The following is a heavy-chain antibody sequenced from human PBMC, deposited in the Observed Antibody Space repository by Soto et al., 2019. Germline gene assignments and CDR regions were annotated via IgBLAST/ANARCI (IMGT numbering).Heavy chain of an antibody. V-gene: IGHV3-23*01. CDR2: ISGSGGST. CDR3: AKTVGLNWFDP. D-gene: IGHD4-17*01. J-gene: IGHJ5*02. CDR1: RFSLSSYA. Sequence: GRSLRLSCAACRFSLSSYAMWWVRQAPGKGLEWVSAISGSGGSTYYADSVKGRFTISRDNSKNTLYLQMNSLIAEATAVYYCAKTVGLNWFDPWGQGT.